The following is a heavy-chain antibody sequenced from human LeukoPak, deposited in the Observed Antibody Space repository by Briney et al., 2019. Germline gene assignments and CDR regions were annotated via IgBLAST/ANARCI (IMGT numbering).Heavy chain of an antibody. V-gene: IGHV3-48*03. D-gene: IGHD3-22*01. CDR1: GFTFSSYE. CDR3: AREGYYYDSSGVNDAFDL. J-gene: IGHJ3*01. Sequence: GGSLRLSCAASGFTFSSYERKWVRQAPGKGLEWGSYISSIGSTIYYADSVKGRFTISRDKAKNSLYLQMNSLTDEDTALYYCAREGYYYDSSGVNDAFDLWGQGTMVTVSS. CDR2: ISSIGSTI.